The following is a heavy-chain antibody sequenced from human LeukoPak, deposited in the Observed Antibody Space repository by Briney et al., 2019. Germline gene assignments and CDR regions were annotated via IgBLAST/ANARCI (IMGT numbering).Heavy chain of an antibody. V-gene: IGHV3-64*01. J-gene: IGHJ5*02. CDR3: ARVGFSGYDS. Sequence: PGGSLRLSCATSGSVFSNYAMNWVRQAPGKGLEYVSAITGDGSTPYYANSVKGRFTISRDNSKNTLYLQMGSLRSEDMAVYYCARVGFSGYDSWGQGTLVTVSS. CDR1: GSVFSNYA. CDR2: ITGDGSTP. D-gene: IGHD5-12*01.